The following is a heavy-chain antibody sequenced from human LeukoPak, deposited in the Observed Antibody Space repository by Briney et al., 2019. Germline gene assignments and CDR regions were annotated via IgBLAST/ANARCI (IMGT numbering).Heavy chain of an antibody. Sequence: PSETLSLTCTVSGGSISSGNYYWSWIRQPPGKGLEWIGYIYYSGSTNYNPSLKSRVTISVDTSKNQFSLKLSSVTAADTAVYYCARDMEVGQSGGSSWFYYYGMDVWGQGTTVTVSS. J-gene: IGHJ6*02. D-gene: IGHD6-13*01. CDR1: GGSISSGNYY. V-gene: IGHV4-61*01. CDR3: ARDMEVGQSGGSSWFYYYGMDV. CDR2: IYYSGST.